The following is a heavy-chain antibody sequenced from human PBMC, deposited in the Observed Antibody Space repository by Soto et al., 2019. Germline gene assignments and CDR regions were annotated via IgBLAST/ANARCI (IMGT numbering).Heavy chain of an antibody. CDR1: GYTFTDYY. J-gene: IGHJ6*03. V-gene: IGHV1-2*04. CDR3: ARARGPSGVPGNFYYYFYMDV. Sequence: ASVKVSCKASGYTFTDYYIHWVRQAPGQGLEWMGWINPNSGGTSYAQNQGWVAMTRDTSISTVYLELSRLISDDTAVYYCARARGPSGVPGNFYYYFYMDVWGKGTTVTVSS. CDR2: INPNSGGT. D-gene: IGHD7-27*01.